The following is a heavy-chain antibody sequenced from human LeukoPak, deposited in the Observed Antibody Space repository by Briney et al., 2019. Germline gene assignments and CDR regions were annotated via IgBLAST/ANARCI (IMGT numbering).Heavy chain of an antibody. CDR2: IYSGGGT. V-gene: IGHV3-66*01. J-gene: IGHJ4*02. CDR3: VRDAS. CDR1: GATVSSNH. Sequence: GGSLRLSCAVSGATVSSNHMSWVRQAPGKGLEWVSAIYSGGGTYYADSVKGRFTLSRDISKNTLYLQMNSLRAEDTAVYYCVRDASGGQGPLVTVSS.